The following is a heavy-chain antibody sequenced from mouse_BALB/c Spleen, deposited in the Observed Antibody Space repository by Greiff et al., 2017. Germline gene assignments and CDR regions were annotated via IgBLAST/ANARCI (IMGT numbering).Heavy chain of an antibody. CDR3: ARGEDYYGSLDY. CDR1: GYSITSDYA. Sequence: EVQRVESGPGLVKPSQSLSLTCTVTGYSITSDYAWNWIRQFPGNKLEWMGYISYSGSTSYNPSLKSRISITRDTSKNQFFLQLNSVTTEDTATYYCARGEDYYGSLDYWGQGTTLTVSS. CDR2: ISYSGST. V-gene: IGHV3-2*02. J-gene: IGHJ2*01. D-gene: IGHD1-1*01.